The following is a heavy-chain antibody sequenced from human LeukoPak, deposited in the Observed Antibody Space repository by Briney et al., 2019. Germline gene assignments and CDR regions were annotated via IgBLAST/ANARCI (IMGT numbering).Heavy chain of an antibody. V-gene: IGHV4-39*07. D-gene: IGHD3-22*01. CDR1: GGSISSSSYY. Sequence: SETLSLTCTVSGGSISSSSYYWGWIRQPPGKGLEWIGSIYYSGSTYYNPSLKSRVTISVDTSKNQFSLKPSSVTAADTAVYYCARVGGSGYYYVPQDFDYWGQGTLVTVSS. J-gene: IGHJ4*02. CDR2: IYYSGST. CDR3: ARVGGSGYYYVPQDFDY.